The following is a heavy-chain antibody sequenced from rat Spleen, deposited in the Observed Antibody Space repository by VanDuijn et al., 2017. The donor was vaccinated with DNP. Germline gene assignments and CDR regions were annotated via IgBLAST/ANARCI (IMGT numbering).Heavy chain of an antibody. Sequence: EVKLVESGGGLVQPGSSLKLSCAASGFNFNDYWMGWVRQAPGKGLEWIGQINKDSSTINYNPSLKEKITISRDNAQNTLYLQMSKLGSEDTAIYYCARGPNYGGFLDYFDYWGQGVMVTVSS. V-gene: IGHV4-2*01. CDR3: ARGPNYGGFLDYFDY. CDR1: GFNFNDYW. D-gene: IGHD1-11*01. J-gene: IGHJ2*01. CDR2: INKDSSTI.